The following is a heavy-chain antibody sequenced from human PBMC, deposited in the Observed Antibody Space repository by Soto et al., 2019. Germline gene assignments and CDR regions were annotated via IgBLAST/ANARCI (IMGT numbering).Heavy chain of an antibody. CDR2: IYHRGST. J-gene: IGHJ5*02. CDR3: ARVPGP. V-gene: IGHV4-59*12. CDR1: GGSFSNYY. Sequence: SETLSLTCTVSGGSFSNYYWSWIRQPPGRGLEWIGYIYHRGSTYYNPSLKSRVTISVDRSKNQFSLKLSSVTAADTAVYYCARVPGPWGQGTLVTVSS.